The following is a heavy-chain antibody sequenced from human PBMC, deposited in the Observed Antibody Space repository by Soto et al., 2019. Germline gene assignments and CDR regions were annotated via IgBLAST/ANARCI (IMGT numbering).Heavy chain of an antibody. CDR3: ARLLTGLKSYYYYGMDV. CDR2: IYPGDSDT. J-gene: IGHJ6*02. Sequence: GESLKISCKGSGYSFTSYWIGWVRQMPGKGLEWMGIIYPGDSDTRYSPSFQGQVTISADKSISTAYLQWSSLKASDTAMYYCARLLTGLKSYYYYGMDVWGQGATVTVSS. D-gene: IGHD5-12*01. CDR1: GYSFTSYW. V-gene: IGHV5-51*01.